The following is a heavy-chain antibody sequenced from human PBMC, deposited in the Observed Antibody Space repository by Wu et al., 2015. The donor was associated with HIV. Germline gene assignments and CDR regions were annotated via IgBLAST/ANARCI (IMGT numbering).Heavy chain of an antibody. Sequence: QVQLVQSGAEVKKPGSSVKVSCRASGGTFRNHALSWVRQAPGQGLEWMGIINPSGGSTSYAQKFQGRVTMTRDTSTSTVYMELSSLRSEDTAVYYCARALDYYGSGTFYYYGMDVWGQGTTVTVSS. CDR1: GGTFRNHA. CDR2: INPSGGST. V-gene: IGHV1-46*01. CDR3: ARALDYYGSGTFYYYGMDV. D-gene: IGHD3-10*01. J-gene: IGHJ6*02.